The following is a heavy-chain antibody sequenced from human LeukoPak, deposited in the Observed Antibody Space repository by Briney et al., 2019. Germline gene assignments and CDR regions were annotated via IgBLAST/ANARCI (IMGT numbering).Heavy chain of an antibody. D-gene: IGHD1-26*01. CDR3: GRGNSGSPETPDY. V-gene: IGHV3-48*01. J-gene: IGHJ4*02. Sequence: SLRLSCAASGFTFSSYSMNWVRQAPGKGLEWVSYISSSSNTIYYADSVKGRFTVSRDNAKNSLYLQMNSLRAEDTAVYYCGRGNSGSPETPDYWGQGTLVTVSS. CDR2: ISSSSNTI. CDR1: GFTFSSYS.